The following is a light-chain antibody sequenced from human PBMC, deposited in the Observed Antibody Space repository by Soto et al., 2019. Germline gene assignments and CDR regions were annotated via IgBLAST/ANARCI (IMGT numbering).Light chain of an antibody. CDR1: GSNIGGNA. V-gene: IGLV1-44*01. Sequence: QSVLTQPPSASGTPGQRVTLTCSGGGSNIGGNAVNWYQQLPGTAPKLLIYINNQRPSGVPDRFSGSKSGTSASLAISGLQSEDEAHYYCAAWDDGLNGVVFGGGTQLTSS. CDR2: INN. J-gene: IGLJ7*01. CDR3: AAWDDGLNGVV.